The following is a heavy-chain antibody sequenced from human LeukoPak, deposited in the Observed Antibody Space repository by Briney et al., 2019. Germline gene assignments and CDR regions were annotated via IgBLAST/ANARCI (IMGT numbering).Heavy chain of an antibody. CDR1: GGTFSSYA. D-gene: IGHD4-17*01. CDR3: ARHGGYGDYYYYMDV. J-gene: IGHJ6*03. V-gene: IGHV1-69*13. CDR2: IIPIFGTA. Sequence: SVKVSCKASGGTFSSYAISWVRQAPGQGLEWMGGIIPIFGTANYAQKFQGRVTITADESTSTAYMELSSLRSEDTAVYYCARHGGYGDYYYYMDVWGKGTTVTISS.